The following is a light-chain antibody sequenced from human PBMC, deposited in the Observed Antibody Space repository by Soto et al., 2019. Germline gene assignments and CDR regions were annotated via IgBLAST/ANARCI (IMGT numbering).Light chain of an antibody. J-gene: IGKJ1*01. CDR2: GAS. CDR3: QQYGSLWT. CDR1: QSVSSNY. Sequence: EIVLTQSPGTLSLSPGERATLSCRARQSVSSNYLAWYQQKPGQAPRLLIYGASSRVTGIPDRFSGSGSGTDFTLTISRVEPEDFAICYCQQYGSLWTFGQGTKVEIK. V-gene: IGKV3-20*01.